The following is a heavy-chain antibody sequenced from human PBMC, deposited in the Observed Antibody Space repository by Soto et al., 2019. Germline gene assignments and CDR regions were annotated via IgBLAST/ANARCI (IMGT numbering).Heavy chain of an antibody. Sequence: ASVKVSFKASGYTFTSYDINWVRQATGQGLEWMGWMNPNSGNTGYAQKFQGRVTMTRNTSISTAYMELSSLRSEDTAVYYCARGYDFWSGYFPPYYYYGMDVWGQGTTVTVSS. V-gene: IGHV1-8*01. CDR1: GYTFTSYD. D-gene: IGHD3-3*01. J-gene: IGHJ6*02. CDR2: MNPNSGNT. CDR3: ARGYDFWSGYFPPYYYYGMDV.